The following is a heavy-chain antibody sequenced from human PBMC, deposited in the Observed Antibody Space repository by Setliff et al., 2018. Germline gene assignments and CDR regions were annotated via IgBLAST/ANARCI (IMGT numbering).Heavy chain of an antibody. J-gene: IGHJ5*02. CDR1: DGSFSGYY. CDR3: ARGYCSSSGCFFAGWFDP. Sequence: SETLSLTCAVYDGSFSGYYWSWIRQPPGKGLEWIGEIDHSGNTNYNPSLKSRVTIFVDTSKNQFSLKLNSVTAADMAVYCCARGYCSSSGCFFAGWFDPWGQGTLVTVSS. V-gene: IGHV4-34*01. D-gene: IGHD2-2*01. CDR2: IDHSGNT.